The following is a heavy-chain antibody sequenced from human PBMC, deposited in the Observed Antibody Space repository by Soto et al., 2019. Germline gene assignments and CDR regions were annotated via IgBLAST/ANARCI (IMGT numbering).Heavy chain of an antibody. CDR2: IKHSGST. CDR3: GRDNRGIVVVMGDAFDI. J-gene: IGHJ3*02. D-gene: IGHD3-22*01. CDR1: GGSFSGYY. Sequence: QVQLQQWGAGLLKPSETLSLTCAVYGGSFSGYYWSWIRKPPGKGLERIGEIKHSGSTNYNPSLKSRGTVSGDTSKNQFSLKLSSVTAADTAVYYCGRDNRGIVVVMGDAFDIWGQGTMVTVSS. V-gene: IGHV4-34*01.